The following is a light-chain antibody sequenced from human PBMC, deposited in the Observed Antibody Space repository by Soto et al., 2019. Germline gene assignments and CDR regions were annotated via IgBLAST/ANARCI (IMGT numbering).Light chain of an antibody. J-gene: IGLJ1*01. CDR2: DVT. V-gene: IGLV2-11*01. Sequence: QSALTQPRSVSGSPGQSLTISCTGTSSDVGGYNYVSWYQQYPGKVPKLMIYDVTKRPSGVPDRFSGSKSGNTASLTISGLQAEHEADYYCCSHAGSYTYVFGTGTKLTVL. CDR1: SSDVGGYNY. CDR3: CSHAGSYTYV.